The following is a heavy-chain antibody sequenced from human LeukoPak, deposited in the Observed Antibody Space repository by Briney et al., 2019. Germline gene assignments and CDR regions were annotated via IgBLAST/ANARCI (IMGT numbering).Heavy chain of an antibody. J-gene: IGHJ4*02. CDR3: ASHLRKAAASPFDY. Sequence: SETLSLTCTVSGGSISSNYWSWIRQPPGKGLEWIGYIYYSGSTNYNPSLKSRVTISVDTSKNQFSLKLSSVTAADTAVYYCASHLRKAAASPFDYWGQGTLVTVSS. V-gene: IGHV4-59*08. CDR1: GGSISSNY. D-gene: IGHD6-13*01. CDR2: IYYSGST.